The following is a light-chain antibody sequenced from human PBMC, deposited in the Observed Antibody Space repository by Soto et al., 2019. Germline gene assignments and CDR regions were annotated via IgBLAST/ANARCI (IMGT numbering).Light chain of an antibody. J-gene: IGKJ1*01. CDR3: QHYNSYSEA. Sequence: DIQMTQSPSTLSVSVGDRVTITCRASQTISSLLAWYQQKPGKAPKLLIYKASTLKSGVPSRFSGSGSGTEFTLTISSLQPDDFATYYCQHYNSYSEAFGQGTKVDI. CDR2: KAS. CDR1: QTISSL. V-gene: IGKV1-5*03.